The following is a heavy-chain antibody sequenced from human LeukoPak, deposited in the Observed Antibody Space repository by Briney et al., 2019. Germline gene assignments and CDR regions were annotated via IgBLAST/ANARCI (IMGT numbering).Heavy chain of an antibody. V-gene: IGHV1-58*02. CDR3: AADRGSDDAFDI. CDR1: GFTFTNFP. D-gene: IGHD6-25*01. J-gene: IGHJ3*02. CDR2: IVVGSGNT. Sequence: WASVKVSCTASGFTFTNFPMQWVRQARGQRLEWIGWIVVGSGNTNYAQKFQERVTITRDMSTSTAYMELSSLRSEDTAVYYCAADRGSDDAFDIWGQGTVVTVSS.